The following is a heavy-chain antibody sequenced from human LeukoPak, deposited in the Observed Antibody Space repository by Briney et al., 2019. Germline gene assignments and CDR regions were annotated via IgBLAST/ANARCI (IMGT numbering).Heavy chain of an antibody. Sequence: SETLSLTCTVSGGSISSSSYYWGWIRQPPGKGLEWIGSIYYSGSTYYNPSLKSRVTISVDTSKNQFSLKLSSVTAADTAVYYCARAVVGATQALDYWGQGTLVTVSS. CDR1: GGSISSSSYY. D-gene: IGHD1-26*01. J-gene: IGHJ4*02. CDR2: IYYSGST. V-gene: IGHV4-39*07. CDR3: ARAVVGATQALDY.